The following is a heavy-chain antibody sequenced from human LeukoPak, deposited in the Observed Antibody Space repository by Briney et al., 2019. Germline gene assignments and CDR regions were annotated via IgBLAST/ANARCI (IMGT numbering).Heavy chain of an antibody. CDR1: GGSFSGYY. J-gene: IGHJ3*02. CDR2: INHSGST. D-gene: IGHD4-17*01. V-gene: IGHV4-34*01. CDR3: ASGSVTTSDAFDI. Sequence: SETLSLTCAVYGGSFSGYYWSWIRQPPGKGLEWIGEINHSGSTNYNPSLKSRVTISVDTSKNQFSLKLSSVTAADTAVYYCASGSVTTSDAFDIWGQGTMVTVSS.